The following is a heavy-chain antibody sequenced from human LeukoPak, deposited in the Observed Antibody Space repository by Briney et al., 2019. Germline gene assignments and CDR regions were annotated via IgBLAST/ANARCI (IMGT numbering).Heavy chain of an antibody. CDR2: ISSSSSTI. CDR3: AAAYPAKWLAFNWFDP. Sequence: GGSLRLSCAVSGFTFSSYSMNWVRQAPGKGLEWVSYISSSSSTIYYADSVKGRFTISRDNAKNSLYLQMNSLRAEDTAVYYCAAAYPAKWLAFNWFDPWGQGTLVTVSS. D-gene: IGHD6-19*01. CDR1: GFTFSSYS. J-gene: IGHJ5*02. V-gene: IGHV3-48*01.